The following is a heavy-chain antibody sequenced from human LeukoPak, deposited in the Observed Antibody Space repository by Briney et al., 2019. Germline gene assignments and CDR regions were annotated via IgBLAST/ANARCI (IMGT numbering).Heavy chain of an antibody. Sequence: PGRSLRLSCAASGFTFSNLAMHWVRQAPGKGLEWVSGISWNSGSIGYADSVKGRFTISRDNAKNSLYLQMNSLRAEDTALYYCAKDIPGVSSGWPGGFDYWGQGTLVTVSS. CDR1: GFTFSNLA. D-gene: IGHD6-19*01. CDR3: AKDIPGVSSGWPGGFDY. J-gene: IGHJ4*02. V-gene: IGHV3-9*01. CDR2: ISWNSGSI.